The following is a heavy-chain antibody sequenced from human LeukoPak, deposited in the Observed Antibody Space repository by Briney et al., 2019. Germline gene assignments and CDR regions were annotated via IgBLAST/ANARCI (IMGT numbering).Heavy chain of an antibody. J-gene: IGHJ4*02. CDR2: ISGSGGST. Sequence: GGSLRLSCAASGFTFSSYAVSWVRQAPGKGLEWVSAISGSGGSTYYADSVKGRFTISRDNSKNTLYLQMNSLRAEDTAVYYCAKDKDIVVVPAAPPLDYWGQGTLVTVSS. CDR3: AKDKDIVVVPAAPPLDY. D-gene: IGHD2-2*01. V-gene: IGHV3-23*01. CDR1: GFTFSSYA.